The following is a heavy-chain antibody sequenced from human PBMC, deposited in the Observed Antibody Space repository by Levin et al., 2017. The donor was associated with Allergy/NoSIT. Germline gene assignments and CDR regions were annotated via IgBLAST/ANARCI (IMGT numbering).Heavy chain of an antibody. Sequence: RAGGSLRLSCKASGFIFTTYYMHWVRQAPGQGLEWLGIINPSGDSTSYAQKFQGRLTMTRDTSTSTVYMELSSLRSDDTAVYYCARDNSMATPIRSWWFDPWGQGTLVTVSS. CDR2: INPSGDST. CDR3: ARDNSMATPIRSWWFDP. V-gene: IGHV1-46*01. D-gene: IGHD4-23*01. J-gene: IGHJ5*02. CDR1: GFIFTTYY.